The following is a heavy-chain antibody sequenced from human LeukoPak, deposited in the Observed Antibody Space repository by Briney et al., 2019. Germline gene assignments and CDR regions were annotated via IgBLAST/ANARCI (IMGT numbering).Heavy chain of an antibody. CDR3: ARHPSAVAGKTFDY. D-gene: IGHD6-19*01. CDR1: GGSLSSYY. CDR2: IYYSGST. V-gene: IGHV4-59*08. Sequence: PSETLSLTCTVSGGSLSSYYWSWIRQPPGKGLEWIGYIYYSGSTNYNPSLKSRVTISVDTSKNQFSLKLSSATAADTAVYYCARHPSAVAGKTFDYWGQGTLVTVSS. J-gene: IGHJ4*02.